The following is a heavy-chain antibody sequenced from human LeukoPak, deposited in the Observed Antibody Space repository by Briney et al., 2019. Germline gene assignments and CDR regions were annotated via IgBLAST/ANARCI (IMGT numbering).Heavy chain of an antibody. V-gene: IGHV4-4*07. J-gene: IGHJ3*02. Sequence: SETLSLTCTVSGGSISSYYWSWIRQPAGKGPEWIGRIYTSGSTNYNPSLKSRVTMSVDTSKNQFSLKLSSVTAADTAVYYCARDQLSITIFGVVTDDAFDIWGQGTMVTVSS. CDR3: ARDQLSITIFGVVTDDAFDI. CDR1: GGSISSYY. D-gene: IGHD3-3*01. CDR2: IYTSGST.